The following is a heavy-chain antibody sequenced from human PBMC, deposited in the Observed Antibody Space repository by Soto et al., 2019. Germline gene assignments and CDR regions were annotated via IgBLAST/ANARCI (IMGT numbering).Heavy chain of an antibody. CDR3: AREPQRIATVNYYFDY. D-gene: IGHD6-13*01. V-gene: IGHV3-33*01. J-gene: IGHJ4*02. CDR2: IWYDGTNK. Sequence: GGSLRLSCAASGFTFSSYGMHWVRQAPGKGLEWVAVIWYDGTNKYYADFVKGRFTISRDNSKTTLYLQMDSLRAEDTAVYYCAREPQRIATVNYYFDYWGQGALVTVSS. CDR1: GFTFSSYG.